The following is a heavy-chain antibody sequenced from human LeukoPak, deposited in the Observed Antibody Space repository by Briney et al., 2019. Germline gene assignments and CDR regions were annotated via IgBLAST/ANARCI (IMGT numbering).Heavy chain of an antibody. D-gene: IGHD3-22*01. V-gene: IGHV3-30*09. J-gene: IGHJ4*02. CDR3: ASNYYDSSGYYRFDY. CDR1: GFTFSSYA. CDR2: ISYDGSNK. Sequence: GRSLRLSCAASGFTFSSYAMHWVRQAPGKGLEWVAVISYDGSNKYYADSVKGRFAISRDNSKNTLYLQMNSLRAEDTAVYYCASNYYDSSGYYRFDYWGQGTLVTVSS.